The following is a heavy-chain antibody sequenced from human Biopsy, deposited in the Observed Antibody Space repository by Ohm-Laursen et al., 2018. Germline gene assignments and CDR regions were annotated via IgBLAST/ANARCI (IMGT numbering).Heavy chain of an antibody. Sequence: SETLSLTCNVSGGDINNYYWSWIRQPAGKGLEWIGRIYPGGSTNYNPSPKSRVTVSVDTSKKQLSLRLRSVTAADTAMYYCASVVLGPTNDAFDLWGQGTMVAVSS. CDR1: GGDINNYY. V-gene: IGHV4-4*07. CDR2: IYPGGST. D-gene: IGHD3-22*01. CDR3: ASVVLGPTNDAFDL. J-gene: IGHJ3*01.